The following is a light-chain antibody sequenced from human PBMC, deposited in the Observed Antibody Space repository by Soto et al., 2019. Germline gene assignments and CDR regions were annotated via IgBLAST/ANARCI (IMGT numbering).Light chain of an antibody. CDR1: SGSVSTSYY. Sequence: TVVTQEPSFSVSPGGTVTLTCGLSSGSVSTSYYPSWYQQTPGQAPRTLIYSTNTRSSGVPDRFSGSILGNKAALTITGAQADDESDYYCVLYMVSGISVFGGGTKLTVL. J-gene: IGLJ2*01. CDR2: STN. CDR3: VLYMVSGISV. V-gene: IGLV8-61*01.